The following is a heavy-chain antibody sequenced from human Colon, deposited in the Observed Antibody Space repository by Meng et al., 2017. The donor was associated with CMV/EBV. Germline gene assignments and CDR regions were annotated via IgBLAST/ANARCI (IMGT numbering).Heavy chain of an antibody. CDR2: IYIRGGT. CDR1: GVSFSSYS. V-gene: IGHV4-4*07. Sequence: VQLQESGPGLGQPSETLSLTCPVSGVSFSSYSWSWIRQPAGKGPEWIGRIYIRGGTNYNPSLKSRVTMSVDTSKNQFSLKLSSVTAADTAVYYCVRDKSNRLDFWGQGTLVTVSS. D-gene: IGHD1-14*01. J-gene: IGHJ4*02. CDR3: VRDKSNRLDF.